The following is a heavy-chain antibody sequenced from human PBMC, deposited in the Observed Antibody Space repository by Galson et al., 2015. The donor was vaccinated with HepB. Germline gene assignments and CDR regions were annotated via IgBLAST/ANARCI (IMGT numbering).Heavy chain of an antibody. J-gene: IGHJ4*02. CDR1: GGSFSGYY. CDR2: INHSGST. D-gene: IGHD6-19*01. V-gene: IGHV4-34*01. Sequence: ETLSLTCAVYGGSFSGYYWSWIRQPPGKGLEWIGEINHSGSTNYNPSLKSRVTISVDTSKNQFSLKLSSVTAADTAVYYCARADAPPGIAVAGPPFDYWGQGTLVTVSS. CDR3: ARADAPPGIAVAGPPFDY.